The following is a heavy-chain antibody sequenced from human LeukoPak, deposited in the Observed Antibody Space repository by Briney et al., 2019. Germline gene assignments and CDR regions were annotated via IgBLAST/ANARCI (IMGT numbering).Heavy chain of an antibody. V-gene: IGHV4-39*07. CDR3: ARAPPNYGDYAPDY. CDR1: GGSISSSSYY. J-gene: IGHJ4*02. D-gene: IGHD4-17*01. Sequence: SETLSLTCTVSGGSISSSSYYWGWIRQPPGKGLEWIGSIYYSGSTYYNPSLKSRVTISVDTSKNQFSLKLSSVTAADTAVYYCARAPPNYGDYAPDYWGQGTLVTVSS. CDR2: IYYSGST.